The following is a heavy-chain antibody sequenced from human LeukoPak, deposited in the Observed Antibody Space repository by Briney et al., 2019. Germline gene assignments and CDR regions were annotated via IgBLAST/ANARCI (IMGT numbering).Heavy chain of an antibody. J-gene: IGHJ4*02. CDR2: IYRGDSET. Sequence: GEALKISFKGSGYSFTNYWIGWVRPMPGKGLEWIGIIYRGDSETRYGPSFQGQVTISAGKSISTAYLQWNSLKDSDTAMYYCARSPPREMATIAYYFDYWGQGTLVTVS. CDR3: ARSPPREMATIAYYFDY. D-gene: IGHD5-24*01. CDR1: GYSFTNYW. V-gene: IGHV5-51*01.